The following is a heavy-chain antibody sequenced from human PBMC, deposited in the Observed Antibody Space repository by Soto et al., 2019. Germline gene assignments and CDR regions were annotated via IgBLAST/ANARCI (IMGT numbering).Heavy chain of an antibody. Sequence: SETLSLTCTVSGGSISSGGYYWSWIRQHPGKGLEWIGYIYYSGSTYYNPSLKSRVTISVDTSKNQFSLKLSSVTAADTAVYYCARSHTSRNDPFDYWGQGTLVTVSS. V-gene: IGHV4-31*03. CDR1: GGSISSGGYY. CDR2: IYYSGST. J-gene: IGHJ4*02. CDR3: ARSHTSRNDPFDY.